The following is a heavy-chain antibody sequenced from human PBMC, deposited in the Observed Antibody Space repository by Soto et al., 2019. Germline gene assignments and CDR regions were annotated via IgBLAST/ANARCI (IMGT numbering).Heavy chain of an antibody. D-gene: IGHD2-2*01. CDR3: ARDNDIVVVPAAIGYGMDV. Sequence: SQTLSLTCAISGDSVSSNSDAWNWIRQSPSRGLEWLGRTYYRSKWYNDYAVSVKSRITINPDTSKNQFSLQLNSVTPEDTAVYYCARDNDIVVVPAAIGYGMDVWGQGTTVTVSS. J-gene: IGHJ6*02. CDR2: TYYRSKWYN. CDR1: GDSVSSNSDA. V-gene: IGHV6-1*01.